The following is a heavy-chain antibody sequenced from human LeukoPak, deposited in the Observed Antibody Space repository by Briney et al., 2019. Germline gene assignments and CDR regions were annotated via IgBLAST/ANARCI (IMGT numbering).Heavy chain of an antibody. Sequence: GGSLRLSCAASGFTFSDYYMSWIRQAQGRGREWVSYISSSGNTIYYADSVKGRFTISRDNAKNSLYLQMNSLRAEDTAVYYCARDKIAARFFDYWGQGTLVTVSS. CDR1: GFTFSDYY. CDR3: ARDKIAARFFDY. D-gene: IGHD6-6*01. J-gene: IGHJ4*02. CDR2: ISSSGNTI. V-gene: IGHV3-11*01.